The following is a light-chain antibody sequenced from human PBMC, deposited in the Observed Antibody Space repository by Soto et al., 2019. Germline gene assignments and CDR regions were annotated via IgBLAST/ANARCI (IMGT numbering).Light chain of an antibody. V-gene: IGKV1-33*01. CDR1: QAITNY. J-gene: IGKJ4*01. CDR2: GAS. Sequence: DIQMTQSPSSLSASVGDRVTITCQASQAITNYLNWYQQKPGKAPKLLIYGASNLEIGVPSRFSGSGSGADFTFTINSLQPEDIATYYCQQYDILPPTFGGGTKVEIK. CDR3: QQYDILPPT.